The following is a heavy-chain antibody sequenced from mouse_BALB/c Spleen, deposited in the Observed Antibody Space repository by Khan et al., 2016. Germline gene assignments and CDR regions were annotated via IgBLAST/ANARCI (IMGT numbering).Heavy chain of an antibody. CDR2: ISSGGSYT. CDR3: TRNRSGGVAY. D-gene: IGHD3-1*01. Sequence: EVQLVEPGGGLVKPGGSLKLSCAASGFNFSSYTMSWVRQTPEKRLEWVATISSGGSYTYYPDNMNGRLSISRDNAKNTLSLQMSSLKSQRLATYYCTRNRSGGVAYWGQGTLVTVSA. J-gene: IGHJ3*01. CDR1: GFNFSSYT. V-gene: IGHV5-6-4*01.